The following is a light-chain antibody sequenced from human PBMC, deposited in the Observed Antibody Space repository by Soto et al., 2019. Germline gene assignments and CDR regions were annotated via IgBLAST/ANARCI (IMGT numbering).Light chain of an antibody. V-gene: IGKV3-15*01. J-gene: IGKJ4*01. CDR2: SAS. CDR1: QSVSSN. CDR3: QQCNNWPLT. Sequence: EIVMTQSPATLSVSPGERATLSCMAGQSVSSNLAWYQQKPGQAPRLLIYSASTRATGIPARFSGSGSGTEVTLTISSLQSEDFAVYYCQQCNNWPLTFGGGTKVEI.